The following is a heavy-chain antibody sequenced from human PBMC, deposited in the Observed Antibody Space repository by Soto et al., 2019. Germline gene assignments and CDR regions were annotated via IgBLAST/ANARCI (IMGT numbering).Heavy chain of an antibody. J-gene: IGHJ4*02. CDR2: ISGSGGST. CDR1: GFTFSSYA. D-gene: IGHD2-15*01. CDR3: AKSPPEGYCSGGSCRPHFDY. V-gene: IGHV3-23*01. Sequence: PGGSLRLSCSASGFTFSSYAMSWVRQAPGKGLEWVSAISGSGGSTYYADSVKGRFTISRDNSKNTLYLQMNSLRAEDTAVYYCAKSPPEGYCSGGSCRPHFDYWGQGTLVTVSS.